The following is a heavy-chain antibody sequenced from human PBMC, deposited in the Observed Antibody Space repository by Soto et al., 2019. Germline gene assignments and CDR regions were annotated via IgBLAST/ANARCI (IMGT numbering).Heavy chain of an antibody. CDR2: IYPGDSDT. V-gene: IGHV5-51*01. CDR1: GYSFTSYW. Sequence: PGASLKISSKGSGYSFTSYWIGWVRQMPGKGLEWMGTIYPGDSDTRYSPSFQGQVTISADKSICTAYLQWSSLKASDTAMYYCARSKRWELLSVIDYWGQGTLVTVSS. CDR3: ARSKRWELLSVIDY. J-gene: IGHJ4*02. D-gene: IGHD1-26*01.